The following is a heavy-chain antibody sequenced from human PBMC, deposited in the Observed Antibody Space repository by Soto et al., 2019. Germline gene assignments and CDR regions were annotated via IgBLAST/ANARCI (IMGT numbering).Heavy chain of an antibody. D-gene: IGHD5-18*01. CDR3: AKMGASYGHYYFDY. CDR2: ISGSGGST. CDR1: GFTFSSYA. J-gene: IGHJ4*02. V-gene: IGHV3-23*01. Sequence: VSLRLSCAASGFTFSSYAMSWVRQAPGKGLEWVSAISGSGGSTYYADSVKGRFTISRDNSKNTLYLKMNSLRAEDTAVYYCAKMGASYGHYYFDYWGQGTIVTVYS.